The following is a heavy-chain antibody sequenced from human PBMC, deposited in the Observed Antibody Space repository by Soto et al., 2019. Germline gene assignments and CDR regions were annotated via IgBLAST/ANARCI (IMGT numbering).Heavy chain of an antibody. Sequence: SETLSLTCAVYGGSFSGYYWSWIRQPPGKGLEWIGEINHSGSTNYNPSLKSRVTISVDTSKNQFSLKLSSVTAADTAVYYCARGRGADYYYYYGMDVWGKGTTVTVSS. V-gene: IGHV4-34*01. CDR1: GGSFSGYY. D-gene: IGHD3-10*01. CDR3: ARGRGADYYYYYGMDV. J-gene: IGHJ6*04. CDR2: INHSGST.